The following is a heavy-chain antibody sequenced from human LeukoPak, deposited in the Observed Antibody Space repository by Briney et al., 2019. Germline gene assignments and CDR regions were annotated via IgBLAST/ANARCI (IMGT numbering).Heavy chain of an antibody. D-gene: IGHD6-13*01. CDR1: GYTFTSYW. CDR2: IYPGDSDT. J-gene: IGHJ4*02. Sequence: ASVKVSCKASGYTFTSYWIGWVRQMPGKGLEWMGIIYPGDSDTRYSPSFQGQVTISADKSISTAYLQWSSLKASDTAMYYCARWGRSSSVAVRDYWGQGTLVTVSS. CDR3: ARWGRSSSVAVRDY. V-gene: IGHV5-51*01.